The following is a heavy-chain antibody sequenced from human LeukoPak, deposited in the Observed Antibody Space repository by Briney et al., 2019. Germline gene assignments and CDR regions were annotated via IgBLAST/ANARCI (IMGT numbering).Heavy chain of an antibody. CDR2: ISWNSGSI. V-gene: IGHV3-9*03. D-gene: IGHD6-19*01. Sequence: PGGSLRLSCAASGFTFDDYAMHWVRQAPGKGLEWVSGISWNSGSIGYADSVKGRFTISRDDAKNSLYLQMNSLRAEDMALYYCAKTASSGAYYFDYWGQGTLVTVSS. CDR1: GFTFDDYA. J-gene: IGHJ4*02. CDR3: AKTASSGAYYFDY.